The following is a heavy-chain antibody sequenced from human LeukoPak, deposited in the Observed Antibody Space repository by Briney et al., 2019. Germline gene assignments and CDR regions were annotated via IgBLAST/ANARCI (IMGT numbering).Heavy chain of an antibody. J-gene: IGHJ4*02. Sequence: SETLCLTCTVSRGSISSYYWSWIRQPPGQGLEWIGYIYYSGSTDYNPSLKSRVNISVDTSKNQFSLKLSSVTAADTAVYFCARVRVSSGSHPWYFDYWGQGTLVTVSS. D-gene: IGHD3-22*01. CDR2: IYYSGST. CDR1: RGSISSYY. CDR3: ARVRVSSGSHPWYFDY. V-gene: IGHV4-59*01.